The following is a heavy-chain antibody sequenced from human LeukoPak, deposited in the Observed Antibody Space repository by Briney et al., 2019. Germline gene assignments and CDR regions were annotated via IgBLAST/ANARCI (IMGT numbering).Heavy chain of an antibody. D-gene: IGHD3-16*01. CDR3: VRDRGTGEVDY. V-gene: IGHV7-4-1*02. CDR2: INTNTGNP. Sequence: ASVKVSCKASGYTFTSYYMHWVRQAPGQGLEWMGWINTNTGNPTYVQDFTGRFVFSLDTSVSTAYLQISSLKAEDTAVYYCVRDRGTGEVDYWGQGTLVTVSS. CDR1: GYTFTSYY. J-gene: IGHJ4*02.